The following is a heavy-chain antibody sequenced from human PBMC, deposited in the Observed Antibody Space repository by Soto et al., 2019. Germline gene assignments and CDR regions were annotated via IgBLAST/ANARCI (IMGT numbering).Heavy chain of an antibody. CDR1: GYTFTSYG. D-gene: IGHD3-22*01. CDR2: ISAYNGNT. CDR3: ARKDYYDSSGYRRDFDY. J-gene: IGHJ4*02. V-gene: IGHV1-18*01. Sequence: ASVKVSCKASGYTFTSYGICWVRQAPGQGLEWMGWISAYNGNTNYAQKLQGRVTMTTDTSTSTAYMELRSLRSDGTAVYYCARKDYYDSSGYRRDFDYWGQGTLVTVSS.